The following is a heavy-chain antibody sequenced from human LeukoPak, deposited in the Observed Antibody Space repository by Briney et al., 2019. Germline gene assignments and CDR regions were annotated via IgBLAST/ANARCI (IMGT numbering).Heavy chain of an antibody. J-gene: IGHJ4*02. CDR2: IYYSGSA. CDR3: ARAATINYYDSSGYYN. D-gene: IGHD3-22*01. Sequence: SSETLSLTCTVSGGSISSGGHYWSWIRQHPAKGLGWIGYIYYSGSAYYNPSLESRVTISVDTSKNQFSLKLSSVTAADTAVYYCARAATINYYDSSGYYNWGQGTLVTVSS. V-gene: IGHV4-31*03. CDR1: GGSISSGGHY.